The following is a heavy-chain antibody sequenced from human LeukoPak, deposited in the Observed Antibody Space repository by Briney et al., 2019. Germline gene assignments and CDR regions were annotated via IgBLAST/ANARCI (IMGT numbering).Heavy chain of an antibody. CDR2: IYYGGST. Sequence: PSESLSLTCTVSGGSVSSTHYWGWIRQPPGKGMEWIGSIYYGGSTYYNASLRSRVTTSVDTSKNQFSLKLSSVTAADTAVYYCAKSTYYYDTFVNAFDLWGQGTVVTVPS. CDR3: AKSTYYYDTFVNAFDL. CDR1: GGSVSSTHY. V-gene: IGHV4-39*07. J-gene: IGHJ3*01. D-gene: IGHD3-22*01.